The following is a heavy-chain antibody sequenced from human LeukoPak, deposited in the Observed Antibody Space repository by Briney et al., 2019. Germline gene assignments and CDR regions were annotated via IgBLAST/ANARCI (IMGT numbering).Heavy chain of an antibody. CDR1: GGTFSSYA. CDR2: IIPILGIA. V-gene: IGHV1-69*04. CDR3: ARATGYSYGYWFDP. Sequence: ASVKVSCKASGGTFSSYAISWVRQAPGQGLEWMGRIIPILGIANYAQKFQGRVTITADKSTSTAYMELSSLRSEDTAVYYCARATGYSYGYWFDPWGQGTLVTVSS. D-gene: IGHD5-18*01. J-gene: IGHJ5*02.